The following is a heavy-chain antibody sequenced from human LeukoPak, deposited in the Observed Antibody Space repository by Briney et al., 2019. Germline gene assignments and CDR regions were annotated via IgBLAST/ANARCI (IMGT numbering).Heavy chain of an antibody. D-gene: IGHD2/OR15-2a*01. CDR2: IWYDGSNK. Sequence: GGSLRLSCAASGFTFSSYGMHWVRQAPGKGLEWVALIWYDGSNKYYADSVKGRLTISRDNSKNALYFQMNSLRAEDTAVYYCAREGPRGNSQFDYWGQGTLVTVSS. CDR3: AREGPRGNSQFDY. J-gene: IGHJ4*02. V-gene: IGHV3-33*01. CDR1: GFTFSSYG.